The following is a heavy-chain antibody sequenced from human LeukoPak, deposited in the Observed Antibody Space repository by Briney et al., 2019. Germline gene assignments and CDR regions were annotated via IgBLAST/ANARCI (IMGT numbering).Heavy chain of an antibody. D-gene: IGHD3-22*01. J-gene: IGHJ3*02. CDR1: GGSISSFY. CDR3: ARHQSDYYDSSGYDAFDI. Sequence: SETLSLTCTVSGGSISSFYWNWIRQPPGKGLEWIGYIYYSGSTNYNPSLKSRVTISVDTSKNQFSLKLSSVTAADTAVYYCARHQSDYYDSSGYDAFDIWGQGTMVTVSS. CDR2: IYYSGST. V-gene: IGHV4-59*01.